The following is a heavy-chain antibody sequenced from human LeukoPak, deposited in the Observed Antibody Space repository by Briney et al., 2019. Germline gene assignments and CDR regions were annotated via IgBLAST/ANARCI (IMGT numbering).Heavy chain of an antibody. CDR3: AKASGGSYYFP. CDR1: GFTFSNYA. Sequence: GGSLRLSCAASGFTFSNYAMSWVRQAPGKGLEWVSAISGSGGSTYYADSVKGRFTISRDNSKNTLYLQMNSLRAEDTAVYFCAKASGGSYYFPWGQGTLVTVSS. J-gene: IGHJ5*02. D-gene: IGHD1-26*01. V-gene: IGHV3-23*01. CDR2: ISGSGGST.